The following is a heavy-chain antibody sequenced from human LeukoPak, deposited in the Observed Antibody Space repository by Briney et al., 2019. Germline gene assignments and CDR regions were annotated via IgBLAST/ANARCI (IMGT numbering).Heavy chain of an antibody. J-gene: IGHJ4*02. D-gene: IGHD6-19*01. CDR1: GFTVSSNS. CDR2: IYSAGSI. Sequence: PGGSLRLSCTVSGFTVSSNSMSWVRQAPGKGLEWVSFIYSAGSIYYSDSVKGRFTISIDNSKNTLYLQMGSLRAEDMAVYYCARGAYSSGERDYFDYWGQGTLVTVSS. V-gene: IGHV3-53*05. CDR3: ARGAYSSGERDYFDY.